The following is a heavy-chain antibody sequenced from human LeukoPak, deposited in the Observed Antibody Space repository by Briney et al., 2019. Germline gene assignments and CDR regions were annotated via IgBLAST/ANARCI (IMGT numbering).Heavy chain of an antibody. V-gene: IGHV3-23*01. CDR3: AKDPPTVMANAFHI. J-gene: IGHJ3*02. Sequence: GESLRLSCAASGFTFSSYGMSWVRQAPGRGLEWVSSISGSGGTTYYADSVKGRFTISRDNSKDTLYLQMNSLRADDTAVYSCAKDPPTVMANAFHIWGQGTMVTVS. CDR1: GFTFSSYG. D-gene: IGHD5-18*01. CDR2: ISGSGGTT.